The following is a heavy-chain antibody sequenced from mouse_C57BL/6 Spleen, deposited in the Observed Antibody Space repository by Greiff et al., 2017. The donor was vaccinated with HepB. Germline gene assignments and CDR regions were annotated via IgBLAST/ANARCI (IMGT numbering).Heavy chain of an antibody. V-gene: IGHV5-15*01. Sequence: EVQLVESGGGLVQPGGSLKLSCAASGFTFSDYGMAWVRQAPRKGPEWVAFISNLAYSIYYADTVTGRFTISRENAKNTLYLEMSSLRSEDTAMYYCARGDGSSPWFAYWGQGTLVTVSA. CDR3: ARGDGSSPWFAY. D-gene: IGHD1-1*01. CDR1: GFTFSDYG. J-gene: IGHJ3*01. CDR2: ISNLAYSI.